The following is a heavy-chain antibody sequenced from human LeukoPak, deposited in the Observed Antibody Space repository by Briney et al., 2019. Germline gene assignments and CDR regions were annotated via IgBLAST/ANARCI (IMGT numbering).Heavy chain of an antibody. CDR3: ARDPRGCTNGICYSNNWFDP. CDR2: IFHSGTT. CDR1: GGSISSTNW. Sequence: SETLSLTCAVSGGSISSTNWWSWVRQPPGKGLDWIGEIFHSGTTNYNPSLKSRATISVDKSKNQFSLILTSVTAADTAVYYCARDPRGCTNGICYSNNWFDPGGQGTLVTVSS. V-gene: IGHV4-4*02. J-gene: IGHJ5*02. D-gene: IGHD2-8*01.